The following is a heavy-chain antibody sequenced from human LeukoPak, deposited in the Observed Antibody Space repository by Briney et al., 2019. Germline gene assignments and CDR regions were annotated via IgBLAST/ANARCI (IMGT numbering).Heavy chain of an antibody. CDR1: GGSIGSSF. D-gene: IGHD1-26*01. CDR3: ARDRSGTYYTFDV. Sequence: SETLSLTCSVSGGSIGSSFWNWIRLSPGKGLEWIGYISYSGRTNYSPSLKSRVTISIDTSKNQLSLPLTSVPAADTALYYCARDRSGTYYTFDVWGQGTMVSVSA. CDR2: ISYSGRT. V-gene: IGHV4-59*13. J-gene: IGHJ3*01.